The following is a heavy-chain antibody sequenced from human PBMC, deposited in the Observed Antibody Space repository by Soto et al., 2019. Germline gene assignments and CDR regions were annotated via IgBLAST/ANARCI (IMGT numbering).Heavy chain of an antibody. Sequence: QVQLQESGPGLVKPSETLSLTCTVSGGSISSYYWSWIRQPPGKGLEWIGYIYYSGSTNHNPSLTSRVTIAVDTSKNQFSLKLNSVAAADTAVYYCAIDYYGSGSPGYWGQGTLVTVSS. D-gene: IGHD3-10*01. V-gene: IGHV4-59*08. CDR3: AIDYYGSGSPGY. CDR2: IYYSGST. J-gene: IGHJ4*02. CDR1: GGSISSYY.